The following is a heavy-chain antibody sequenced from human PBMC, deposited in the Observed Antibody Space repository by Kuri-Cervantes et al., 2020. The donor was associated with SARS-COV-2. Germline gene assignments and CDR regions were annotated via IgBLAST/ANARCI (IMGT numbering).Heavy chain of an antibody. Sequence: GESLKISCAASGFTFSSYSMNWVRQAPGKGLEWVSSISSSSSYIYYADSVKGRFTISGDNAKNSLHLQMNSLRAEDTAVYYCARDQSDSSGWYAEEDYYYYMDVWGKGTTVTVSS. J-gene: IGHJ6*03. CDR3: ARDQSDSSGWYAEEDYYYYMDV. CDR1: GFTFSSYS. D-gene: IGHD6-19*01. V-gene: IGHV3-21*01. CDR2: ISSSSSYI.